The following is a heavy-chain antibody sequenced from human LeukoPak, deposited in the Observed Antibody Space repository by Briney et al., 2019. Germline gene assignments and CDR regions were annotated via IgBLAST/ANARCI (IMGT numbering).Heavy chain of an antibody. V-gene: IGHV3-30*04. CDR1: GFTFSSYA. D-gene: IGHD6-13*01. CDR3: ARDPRYSSSWIYYFDY. Sequence: GRSLRLSCAASGFTFSSYAMHWVRQAPGKGLEWVAVISYDGSNKYYADSVKGRFTISRDNSKNTLYLQMNSLRAEDTAVYYCARDPRYSSSWIYYFDYWGQGTLVTVSS. J-gene: IGHJ4*02. CDR2: ISYDGSNK.